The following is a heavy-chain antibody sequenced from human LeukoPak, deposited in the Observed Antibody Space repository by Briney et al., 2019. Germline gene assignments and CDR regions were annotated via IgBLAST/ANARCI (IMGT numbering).Heavy chain of an antibody. D-gene: IGHD2-8*01. J-gene: IGHJ5*02. Sequence: GSLGLSCATSGFTFSTYAMSWVRQAPGKGLEWVSAISASGVSTYSADSVKGRFTISRDNSKNTLYLQMNSLRAGDTAVYYCAKSLVGVFRGFDPWGQGTLVTVSS. CDR1: GFTFSTYA. V-gene: IGHV3-23*01. CDR2: ISASGVST. CDR3: AKSLVGVFRGFDP.